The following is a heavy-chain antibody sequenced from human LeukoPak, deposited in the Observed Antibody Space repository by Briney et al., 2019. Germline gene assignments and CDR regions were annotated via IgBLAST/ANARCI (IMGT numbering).Heavy chain of an antibody. D-gene: IGHD3-10*01. CDR2: IYYSGST. CDR1: GGSISSGDYY. CDR3: ARLWFGELLSYYFDY. Sequence: ASETLSLTCTVSGGSISSGDYYWSWIRQPPGKGLEWIGYIYYSGSTYYNPSLKSRVTISVDTSKNQFSLKLSSVTAADTAVYYCARLWFGELLSYYFDYWGQGTLVTVSS. V-gene: IGHV4-30-4*01. J-gene: IGHJ4*02.